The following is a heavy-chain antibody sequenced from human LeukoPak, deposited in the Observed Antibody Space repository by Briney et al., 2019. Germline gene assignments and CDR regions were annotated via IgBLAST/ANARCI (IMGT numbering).Heavy chain of an antibody. CDR1: RFTFNTYG. CDR2: IRYDGSNE. CDR3: AKEGYYYLDV. V-gene: IGHV3-30*02. Sequence: GGSLRLSCAASRFTFNTYGMHWVRQAPGKGLEWVAFIRYDGSNECYADSVKGRFTISRDNSKNTLYLQMNSLRPEDTAVYYCAKEGYYYLDVWGKGTTGTISS. J-gene: IGHJ6*03.